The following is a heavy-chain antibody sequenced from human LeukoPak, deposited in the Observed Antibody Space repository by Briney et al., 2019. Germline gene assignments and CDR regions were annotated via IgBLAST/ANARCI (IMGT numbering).Heavy chain of an antibody. CDR2: IIPIFGTA. CDR3: ARDPPYCGGDCYDY. V-gene: IGHV1-69*05. J-gene: IGHJ4*02. Sequence: SVKVSCKASGGTFSSYAISWVRQAPGQGLEWMGRIIPIFGTANYAQKFQGRVTITTDESTSTAYMELSSLRSEDTAVYYCARDPPYCGGDCYDYWGQGTLVTVFS. D-gene: IGHD2-21*01. CDR1: GGTFSSYA.